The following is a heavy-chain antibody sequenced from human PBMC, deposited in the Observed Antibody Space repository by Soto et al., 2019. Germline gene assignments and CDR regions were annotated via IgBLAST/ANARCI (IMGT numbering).Heavy chain of an antibody. J-gene: IGHJ5*02. CDR2: FDPEDGET. V-gene: IGHV1-24*01. Sequence: GASVKVSCKVSGYTLTELSMHWVRQAPGKGLEWMGGFDPEDGETIYAQKFQGRVTMTEDTSTDTAYMELSSLRSEDTAVYYCARCSTYGDYEPEPFDPWGQGTLVTVSS. CDR3: ARCSTYGDYEPEPFDP. D-gene: IGHD4-17*01. CDR1: GYTLTELS.